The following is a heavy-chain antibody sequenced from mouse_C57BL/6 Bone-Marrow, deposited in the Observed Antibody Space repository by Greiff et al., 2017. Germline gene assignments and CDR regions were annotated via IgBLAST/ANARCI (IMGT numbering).Heavy chain of an antibody. CDR3: APYDTWFAY. J-gene: IGHJ3*01. Sequence: QVQLQQPGAELAKPGASVKLSCKASGYTFTSYWMHWVKQRPGQGLEWIGYINPSSGCTKSNQKFKDKATLTVDTSSSTAYRQLSSQTYEDSACDYCAPYDTWFAYWGQGTLVTVSA. D-gene: IGHD2-12*01. CDR1: GYTFTSYW. V-gene: IGHV1-7*01. CDR2: INPSSGCT.